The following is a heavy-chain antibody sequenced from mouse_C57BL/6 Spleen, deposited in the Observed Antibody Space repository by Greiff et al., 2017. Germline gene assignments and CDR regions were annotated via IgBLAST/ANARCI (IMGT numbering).Heavy chain of an antibody. J-gene: IGHJ4*01. CDR2: INPYNGGT. CDR1: GYTFTDYY. Sequence: VQLQQSGPVLVKPGASVKMSCKASGYTFTDYYMNWVKQSHGKSLEWIGVINPYNGGTSYNQKFKGKATLTVDKSSSTAYMELNSLTSEDSAVYYCAYYGSSGAMDYWGQGTSVTVSS. CDR3: AYYGSSGAMDY. D-gene: IGHD1-1*01. V-gene: IGHV1-19*01.